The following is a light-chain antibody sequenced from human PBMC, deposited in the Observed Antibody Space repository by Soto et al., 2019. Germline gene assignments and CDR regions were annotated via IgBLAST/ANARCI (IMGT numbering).Light chain of an antibody. J-gene: IGKJ4*01. CDR3: QKYNSGPLT. CDR2: AAS. CDR1: HGIISY. V-gene: IGKV1-27*01. Sequence: DIQLTQSPSSLSASVGDRVSITCRVSHGIISYLNWYRRKPGRPPDLLIYAASTLQAGVPSRFSGSGSGTDFTLTISSLQPEDVAAYYCQKYNSGPLTFGGGTKVDIK.